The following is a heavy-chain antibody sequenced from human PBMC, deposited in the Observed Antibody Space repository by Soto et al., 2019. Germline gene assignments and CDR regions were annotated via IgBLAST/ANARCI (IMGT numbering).Heavy chain of an antibody. CDR1: GGTFSNDI. CDR3: VRDSPIGSTFSGYDGIDY. V-gene: IGHV1-69*08. D-gene: IGHD5-12*01. J-gene: IGHJ4*02. CDR2: IIPLPDTT. Sequence: QVQLVQSGAEVKKPGSSVKVSCKTSGGTFSNDIITWVRQAPGQGLEWMGRIIPLPDTTNYAQKFQGRVTITADKSTGTAYMELNRLRSEDTAVYYCVRDSPIGSTFSGYDGIDYWGQGTLVTVSS.